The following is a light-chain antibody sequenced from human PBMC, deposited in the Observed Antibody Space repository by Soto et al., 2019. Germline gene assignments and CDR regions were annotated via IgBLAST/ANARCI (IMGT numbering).Light chain of an antibody. CDR1: QSVGRN. CDR2: GAS. V-gene: IGKV3-15*01. CDR3: QQYNHWPPLT. J-gene: IGKJ4*01. Sequence: EIVMTQSPATLSVSPGERATLSCRASQSVGRNLAWYQQKPGQAPRLLIYGASTRATGIPARFSGSGAGKKFQLTIHRLQPEDFAIYSRQQYNHWPPLTFGGGTKVEIK.